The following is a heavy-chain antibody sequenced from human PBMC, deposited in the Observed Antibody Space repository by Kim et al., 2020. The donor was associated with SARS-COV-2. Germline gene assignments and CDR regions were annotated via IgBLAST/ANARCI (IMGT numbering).Heavy chain of an antibody. CDR2: IYHSGSI. V-gene: IGHV4-38-2*02. J-gene: IGHJ4*02. CDR3: TSKYYYDSSGYYYADW. CDR1: GYSISSGYY. Sequence: SETLSLTCTVSGYSISSGYYWGWIRQPPGKGLEWIGSIYHSGSIYYNPSLKSRVTISIDTSKNQFSLRLNSVTAADTAVYYCTSKYYYDSSGYYYADWWGQGTLVTVSS. D-gene: IGHD3-22*01.